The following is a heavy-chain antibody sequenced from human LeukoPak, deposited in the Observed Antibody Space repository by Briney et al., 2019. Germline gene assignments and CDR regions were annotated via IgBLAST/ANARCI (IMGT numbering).Heavy chain of an antibody. CDR2: INPNSGGT. Sequence: ASVKVSCKASGYTFPGYYMHWVRQAPGQGLEWVGWINPNSGGTNYAQKFQGRVTMTRDTSISTAYMELSRLRSDDTAVYYCARDPFTTQNYYDSSGYYSYWGQGTLVTVSS. CDR3: ARDPFTTQNYYDSSGYYSY. CDR1: GYTFPGYY. D-gene: IGHD3-22*01. V-gene: IGHV1-2*02. J-gene: IGHJ4*02.